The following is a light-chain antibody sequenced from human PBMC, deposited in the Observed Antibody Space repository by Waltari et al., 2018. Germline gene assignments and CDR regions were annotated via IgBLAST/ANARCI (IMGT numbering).Light chain of an antibody. J-gene: IGKJ4*01. CDR2: DAS. V-gene: IGKV3-11*01. CDR3: QQRSIWPQLT. CDR1: QSVSSS. Sequence: EIVLTQSPATLSLSPGERATLSCRASQSVSSSLAWYQQKPGQAPRPLIYDASNRATGVPARFSGSGTGTDFNLTINSLEPEDFAVYYCQQRSIWPQLTFGGGTKVEI.